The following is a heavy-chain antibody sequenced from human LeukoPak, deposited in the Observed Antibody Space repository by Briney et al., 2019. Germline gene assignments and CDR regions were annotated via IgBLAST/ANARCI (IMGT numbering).Heavy chain of an antibody. D-gene: IGHD1-26*01. CDR3: AKESDSLWDFDY. Sequence: PGGSLRLSCSASGFTFSSYAMSWFRQAPGKGLEWVSAISGSGGSTYYADSVKGRFTISRDNSKNTLYLQMNSLRAEDTAVYYCAKESDSLWDFDYWGQGTLVTVSS. CDR2: ISGSGGST. CDR1: GFTFSSYA. V-gene: IGHV3-23*01. J-gene: IGHJ4*02.